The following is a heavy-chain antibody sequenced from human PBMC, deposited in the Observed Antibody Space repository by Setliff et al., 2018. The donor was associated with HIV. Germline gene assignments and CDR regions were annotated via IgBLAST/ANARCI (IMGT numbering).Heavy chain of an antibody. Sequence: PSETLSLTCTVSGFTFSSYSMNWVRQAPGKGLEWVSSISSSSSHIYSADSLRGRFTISRDNGKNSLYLQMNSLRAEDTAVYYCARGGRLQYFDWPSYAMDVWGQGTTVTVSS. CDR2: ISSSSSHI. D-gene: IGHD3-9*01. V-gene: IGHV3-21*06. J-gene: IGHJ6*02. CDR3: ARGGRLQYFDWPSYAMDV. CDR1: GFTFSSYS.